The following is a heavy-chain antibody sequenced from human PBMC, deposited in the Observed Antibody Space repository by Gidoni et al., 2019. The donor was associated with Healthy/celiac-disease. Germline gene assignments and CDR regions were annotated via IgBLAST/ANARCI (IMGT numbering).Heavy chain of an antibody. Sequence: QVQLVQSGAEAKKPGSSVKVSCKASGGTFSSYTISWVRHAPGQGLEWMGRIIPILGIANYAQKFQGRVTITADKSTSTAYMELSSLRSEDTAVYYCARAVGSSWPSDVWGQGTTVTVSS. CDR2: IIPILGIA. J-gene: IGHJ6*02. D-gene: IGHD6-13*01. CDR1: GGTFSSYT. V-gene: IGHV1-69*02. CDR3: ARAVGSSWPSDV.